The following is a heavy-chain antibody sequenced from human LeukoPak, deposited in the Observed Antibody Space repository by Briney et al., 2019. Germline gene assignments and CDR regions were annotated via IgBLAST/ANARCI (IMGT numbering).Heavy chain of an antibody. Sequence: TGGCLRLSCAASGFTFSIYSMNWGRQAPGKGLEWVSCISRNSSYRYYADSGNDRFTISRDNAKNSLDLQMNSLKTEDNAVYYCIPDGSYYGYFQHWGQGTLVTVSS. D-gene: IGHD1-26*01. CDR2: ISRNSSYR. V-gene: IGHV3-21*04. CDR3: IPDGSYYGYFQH. J-gene: IGHJ1*01. CDR1: GFTFSIYS.